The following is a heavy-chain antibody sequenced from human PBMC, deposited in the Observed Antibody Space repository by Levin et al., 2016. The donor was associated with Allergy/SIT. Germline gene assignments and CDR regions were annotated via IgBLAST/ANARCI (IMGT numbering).Heavy chain of an antibody. Sequence: ASVKVSCKASGYTFTTYGISWVRQAPGQGLEWMGWINAYNGNTNYAQKLQGRVHLTTDTSTSTAYMEVRSLRSEDTAVYYCARDRGNWNFFDYWGQGTLVTVSS. D-gene: IGHD1-7*01. J-gene: IGHJ4*02. V-gene: IGHV1-18*01. CDR2: INAYNGNT. CDR3: ARDRGNWNFFDY. CDR1: GYTFTTYG.